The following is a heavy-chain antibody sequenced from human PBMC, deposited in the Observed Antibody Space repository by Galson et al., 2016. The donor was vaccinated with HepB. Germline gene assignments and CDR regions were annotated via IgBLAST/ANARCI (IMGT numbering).Heavy chain of an antibody. D-gene: IGHD6-19*01. Sequence: TLSLTCAVSGGSFSDYYWSWIRQPPGKGLEWVGEINHSGIINYNPSLKSRVTISLDTSNKQFSLKVSSVTAADTAVYYCARESPHIAVPVLDDWGQGTLVTVSS. J-gene: IGHJ4*02. CDR2: INHSGII. CDR1: GGSFSDYY. V-gene: IGHV4-34*01. CDR3: ARESPHIAVPVLDD.